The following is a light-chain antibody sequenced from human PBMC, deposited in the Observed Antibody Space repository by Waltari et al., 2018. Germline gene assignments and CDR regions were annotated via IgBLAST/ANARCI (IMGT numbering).Light chain of an antibody. CDR2: DAS. J-gene: IGKJ2*01. CDR1: QSVDNY. Sequence: EIVLTQSPATLSLSPGERATLSCRASQSVDNYLAWYQKKPGQAPRLLIYDASNRATGIPARFSGGGSGTHFILTISSLEPEDFAVYYCQQRSNWPPFTLGQGTKLEIK. V-gene: IGKV3-11*01. CDR3: QQRSNWPPFT.